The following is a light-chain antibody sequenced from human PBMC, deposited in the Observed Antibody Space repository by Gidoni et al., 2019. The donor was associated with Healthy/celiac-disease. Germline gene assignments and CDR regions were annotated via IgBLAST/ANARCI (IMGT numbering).Light chain of an antibody. CDR2: CAS. Sequence: IVLTQSPPTLSVSPGERATLSCRASQSVSSNLAGYQQKPGQDPRLLIYCASTRATGNPARFSGSGSGTEFTLTISSLQSEDFAVYYCQQYNNWPPLTFGGGTKVEIK. J-gene: IGKJ4*01. CDR3: QQYNNWPPLT. CDR1: QSVSSN. V-gene: IGKV3-15*01.